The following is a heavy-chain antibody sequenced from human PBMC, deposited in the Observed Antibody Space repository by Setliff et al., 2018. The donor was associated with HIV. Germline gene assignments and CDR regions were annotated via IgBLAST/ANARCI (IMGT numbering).Heavy chain of an antibody. Sequence: GGSLRLSCAASGFTFSNSWMHWVRQAPGKGLVWVSRINTDGSSATYADSVKGRFTISRDNAKNTLYLQMNSLRAEDTAVYYCASPSASYSSSWYAAYWGQGALVTVSS. CDR1: GFTFSNSW. V-gene: IGHV3-74*01. CDR2: INTDGSSA. D-gene: IGHD6-13*01. J-gene: IGHJ4*02. CDR3: ASPSASYSSSWYAAY.